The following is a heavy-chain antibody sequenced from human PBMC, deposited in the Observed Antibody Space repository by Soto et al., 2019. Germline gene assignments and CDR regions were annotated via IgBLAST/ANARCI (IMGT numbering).Heavy chain of an antibody. Sequence: QVQLQESGPGLVKPSETLSLTCTISGGPMNNYYCSWFRQPRGQGLEWIGYMGYNGFTRYNPSLRXXVPXSLDTAKNQFSLNLSSVTAADTALYYCARQGFGELHGRVDVWGQGITVTVSS. CDR1: GGPMNNYY. CDR3: ARQGFGELHGRVDV. V-gene: IGHV4-59*08. D-gene: IGHD3-10*01. J-gene: IGHJ6*02. CDR2: MGYNGFT.